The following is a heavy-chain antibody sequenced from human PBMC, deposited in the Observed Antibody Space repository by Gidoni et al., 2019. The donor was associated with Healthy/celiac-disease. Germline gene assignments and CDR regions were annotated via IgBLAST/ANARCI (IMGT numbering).Heavy chain of an antibody. CDR1: GLTFSDYS. J-gene: IGHJ4*02. CDR2: ISSSISYI. CDR3: ARSDSSGWTIDY. D-gene: IGHD6-19*01. Sequence: EVQRAESGGGLVKPGGSLRLSCAASGLTFSDYSMNWVRQAQGKGLEWVSSISSSISYIYYACSVKGRFTISRNNAKNSLYLQMNSLRAEYTAVYYCARSDSSGWTIDYWGQGTLVTVSS. V-gene: IGHV3-21*01.